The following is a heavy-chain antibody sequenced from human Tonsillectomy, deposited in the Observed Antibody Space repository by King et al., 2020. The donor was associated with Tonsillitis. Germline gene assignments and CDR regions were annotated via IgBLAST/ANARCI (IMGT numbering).Heavy chain of an antibody. J-gene: IGHJ2*01. Sequence: VQLQESGPGLVKPSETLSLTCTVSGGSMSNYYWSWIRQPPGRGLEWIGYIYYSGSTNYNPSLNSRVTISVDTTKNKFSLKLNSVTAADSAVDYCARDSQPHWGSCSYFDLWGRGTLVTVSS. CDR1: GGSMSNYY. V-gene: IGHV4-59*01. CDR3: ARDSQPHWGSCSYFDL. CDR2: IYYSGST. D-gene: IGHD3-16*01.